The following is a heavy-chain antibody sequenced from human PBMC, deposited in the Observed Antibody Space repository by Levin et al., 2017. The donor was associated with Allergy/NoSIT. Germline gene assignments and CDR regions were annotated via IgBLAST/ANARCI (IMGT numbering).Heavy chain of an antibody. D-gene: IGHD2-15*01. CDR2: ITPRGDGT. CDR1: GYTFTDHH. V-gene: IGHV1-46*01. Sequence: ASVKVSCKTSGYTFTDHHVHWARQAPGQGLEWMAIITPRGDGTRYAQKFQGRVTVTTDTSPSTVYMALTSLTSEDSAVYFCARDSAAWSTDFWGQGTLVIVSS. CDR3: ARDSAAWSTDF. J-gene: IGHJ4*02.